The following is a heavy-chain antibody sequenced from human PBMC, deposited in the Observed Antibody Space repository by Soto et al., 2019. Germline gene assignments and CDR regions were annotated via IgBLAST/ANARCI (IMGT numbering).Heavy chain of an antibody. CDR3: ARDRPHTTDAFDI. Sequence: SVKVSCKASGGTFSSYAISWVRQAPRQGLEWMGGIIPIFGTANYAQKFQGRVTVTADESTSTAYMELSSLRSEDTAVYYCARDRPHTTDAFDIWGQGTMVTVSS. CDR2: IIPIFGTA. CDR1: GGTFSSYA. V-gene: IGHV1-69*13. D-gene: IGHD1-1*01. J-gene: IGHJ3*02.